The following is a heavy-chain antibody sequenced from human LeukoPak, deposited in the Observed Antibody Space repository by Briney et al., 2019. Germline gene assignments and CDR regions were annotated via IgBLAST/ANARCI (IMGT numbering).Heavy chain of an antibody. Sequence: GGSLRLSCAASGFTFSSYEMNWVRQAPGKGLEWVSSISSSSSYIYYADSVKGRFTISRDNAKNSLYLQMNSLRAEDTAVYYCARAPPRAGYSSSWLSGYWGQGTLVTVSS. V-gene: IGHV3-21*01. J-gene: IGHJ4*02. D-gene: IGHD6-13*01. CDR3: ARAPPRAGYSSSWLSGY. CDR1: GFTFSSYE. CDR2: ISSSSSYI.